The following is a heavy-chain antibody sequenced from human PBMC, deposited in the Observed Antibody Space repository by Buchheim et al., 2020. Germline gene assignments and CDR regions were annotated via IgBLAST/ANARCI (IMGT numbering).Heavy chain of an antibody. CDR3: ARGTGYCSGGSCYWDYYSMDV. CDR1: GGSISSYY. CDR2: IYYSGST. Sequence: QVQLQESGPGLVKPSETLSLTCTVSGGSISSYYWSWIRQPPGKGLEWIGYIYYSGSTNYNPSLKSQVTISVDTSKNQFSLKLSSVTAADTAVYYCARGTGYCSGGSCYWDYYSMDVWGQGTT. D-gene: IGHD2-15*01. J-gene: IGHJ6*02. V-gene: IGHV4-59*01.